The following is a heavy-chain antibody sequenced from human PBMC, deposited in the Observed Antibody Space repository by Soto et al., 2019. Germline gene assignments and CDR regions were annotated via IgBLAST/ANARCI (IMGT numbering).Heavy chain of an antibody. D-gene: IGHD3-22*01. CDR1: GGTFSSYA. J-gene: IGHJ4*02. V-gene: IGHV1-69*13. CDR3: ALSYYYDSSGYYFFDY. CDR2: IIPIFGTA. Sequence: EASVKVSCKASGGTFSSYAISWVRQAPGQGLEWMGGIIPIFGTANYAQKFQGRVTITADESTSTAYMELSSLRSEDTAVYYCALSYYYDSSGYYFFDYWGQGTLVTVSS.